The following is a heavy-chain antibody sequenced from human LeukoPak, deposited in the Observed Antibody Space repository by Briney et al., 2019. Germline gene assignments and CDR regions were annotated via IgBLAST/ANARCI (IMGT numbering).Heavy chain of an antibody. CDR3: VTGASRHYDFWSGSNYFDY. J-gene: IGHJ4*02. CDR1: GFTFSSYS. Sequence: GGSLRLSCAASGFTFSSYSMNWVRQAPGKGLEWVSSISSSSSYIYYADSVKGRFTISRDNAKNSLYLQMDSLRAEDTAVYYCVTGASRHYDFWSGSNYFDYWGQGTLVTVSS. V-gene: IGHV3-21*01. D-gene: IGHD3-3*01. CDR2: ISSSSSYI.